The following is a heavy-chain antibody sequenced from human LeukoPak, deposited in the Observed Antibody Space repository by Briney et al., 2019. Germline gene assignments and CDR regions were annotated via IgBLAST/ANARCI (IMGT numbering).Heavy chain of an antibody. Sequence: SETLSLTCTVSGGSISSYYWSWIRQPPGKGLEWIGYIYYSGSTNYNPSLKSRVTISVDTSKNQFSLKLSSVTAADTAVYYRASTFRTGTTTRAFDYWGQGTLVTVSS. J-gene: IGHJ4*02. CDR1: GGSISSYY. CDR2: IYYSGST. V-gene: IGHV4-59*01. CDR3: ASTFRTGTTTRAFDY. D-gene: IGHD1-1*01.